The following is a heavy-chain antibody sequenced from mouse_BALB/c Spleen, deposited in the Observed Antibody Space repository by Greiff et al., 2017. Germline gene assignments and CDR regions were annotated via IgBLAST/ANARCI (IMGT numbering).Heavy chain of an antibody. J-gene: IGHJ4*01. V-gene: IGHV14-1*02. CDR1: GFNIKDYY. CDR3: APGSSYRAMDY. CDR2: IDPENGNT. D-gene: IGHD1-1*01. Sequence: EVQLQQSGAELVRPGALVKLSCKASGFNIKDYYMHWVKQRPEQGLEWIGWIDPENGNTIYDPKFQGKASITADTSSNTAYLQLSSLTSEDTAVYYCAPGSSYRAMDYWGQGTSVTVSS.